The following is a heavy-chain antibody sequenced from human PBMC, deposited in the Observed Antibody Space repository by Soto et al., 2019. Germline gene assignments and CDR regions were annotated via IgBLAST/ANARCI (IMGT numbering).Heavy chain of an antibody. J-gene: IGHJ6*03. Sequence: GGSLRLSCAASGFTFSSYSMNWVRQAPGKGLEWVSYISSSSSTIYYADSVKGRFTISRDNAKNSLYLQMNSLRAEDTAVYYCARVVGYYDFWSGYLHYYYYYYMDVWGKGTTVTVSS. CDR1: GFTFSSYS. CDR2: ISSSSSTI. D-gene: IGHD3-3*01. CDR3: ARVVGYYDFWSGYLHYYYYYYMDV. V-gene: IGHV3-48*01.